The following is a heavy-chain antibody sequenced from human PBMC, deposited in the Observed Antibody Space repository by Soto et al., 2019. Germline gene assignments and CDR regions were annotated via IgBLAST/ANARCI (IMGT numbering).Heavy chain of an antibody. J-gene: IGHJ5*02. Sequence: GGSLRLSCAASGFTLRSHWMHWVRQAPGKGLVWVSRIDSDGSSTSYADSVKGRFTISRDNAKNTLYLQMNSLRAEDTAVYYCARASDYGDYVSWGQGTLVTVSS. CDR1: GFTLRSHW. V-gene: IGHV3-74*01. CDR3: ARASDYGDYVS. CDR2: IDSDGSST. D-gene: IGHD4-17*01.